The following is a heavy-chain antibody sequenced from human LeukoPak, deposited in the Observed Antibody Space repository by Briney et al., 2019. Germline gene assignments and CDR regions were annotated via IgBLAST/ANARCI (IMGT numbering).Heavy chain of an antibody. CDR2: INPNSGGT. CDR1: GYTFTGYY. D-gene: IGHD3-22*01. CDR3: ARDLGGYYDSYAFDI. V-gene: IGHV1-2*02. Sequence: ASVKVSCKASGYTFTGYYMHWVRQAPGQGLEWMGWINPNSGGTNYARKFQGRVTMTRDTSISTAYMELSRLRSDDTAVYYCARDLGGYYDSYAFDIWGQGTMVTVSS. J-gene: IGHJ3*02.